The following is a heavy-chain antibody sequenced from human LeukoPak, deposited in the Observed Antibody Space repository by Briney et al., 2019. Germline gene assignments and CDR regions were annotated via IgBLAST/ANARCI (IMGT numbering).Heavy chain of an antibody. CDR1: GGSISSGGYY. J-gene: IGHJ4*02. Sequence: SQTLSLTCTVSGGSISSGGYYWSWICQHPGKGLEWIGYIYYSGSTYYNPSLKSRVTISVDTSKNQFSLKLSSVTAADTAVYYCARDWGTVTTDWGQGTLVTVSS. CDR3: ARDWGTVTTD. D-gene: IGHD4-17*01. CDR2: IYYSGST. V-gene: IGHV4-31*03.